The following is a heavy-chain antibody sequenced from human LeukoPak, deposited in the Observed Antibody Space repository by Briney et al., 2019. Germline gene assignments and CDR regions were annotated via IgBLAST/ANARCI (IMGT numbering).Heavy chain of an antibody. Sequence: PGGSLRLSCAASGFPFSGYWMDWVRQAPGKGMEWVANTKQDGSEQYYADSVKGRFTISRDNAKNALYLQMNSLRAEDTAVYHCSRSLEYWGQGALVTVSS. J-gene: IGHJ4*02. CDR3: SRSLEY. V-gene: IGHV3-7*01. CDR1: GFPFSGYW. CDR2: TKQDGSEQ.